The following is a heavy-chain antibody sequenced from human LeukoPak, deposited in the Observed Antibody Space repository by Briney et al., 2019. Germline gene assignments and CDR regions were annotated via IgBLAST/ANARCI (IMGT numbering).Heavy chain of an antibody. Sequence: SETPSLACTVSGASISSYYWSWIRQPPGKGLEWIGYIDYRGTTNYNPSLKSRVTISVDPSKSQFSLRLSSVTAADTAVYYCARGWGYCSGVNCYFTYFNYWGQGALVTVSS. J-gene: IGHJ4*02. CDR1: GASISSYY. D-gene: IGHD2-15*01. CDR3: ARGWGYCSGVNCYFTYFNY. CDR2: IDYRGTT. V-gene: IGHV4-59*01.